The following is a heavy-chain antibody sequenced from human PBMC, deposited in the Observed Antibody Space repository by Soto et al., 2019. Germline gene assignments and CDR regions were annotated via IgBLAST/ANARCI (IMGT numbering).Heavy chain of an antibody. D-gene: IGHD1-1*01. Sequence: ASVKVSCKVSGYTLTELSMHWVRQAPGKGLEWMGGFDPEDGETIYAQKFQGRVTMTRDTSTSTVYMELSSLRSEDTAVYYCATGYNWNDASEYDWFDPWGQGTLVTVSS. CDR3: ATGYNWNDASEYDWFDP. CDR2: FDPEDGET. J-gene: IGHJ5*02. V-gene: IGHV1-24*01. CDR1: GYTLTELS.